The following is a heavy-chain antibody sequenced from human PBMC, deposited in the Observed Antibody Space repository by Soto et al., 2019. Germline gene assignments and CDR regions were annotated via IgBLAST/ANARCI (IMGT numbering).Heavy chain of an antibody. J-gene: IGHJ4*02. CDR1: GFTFSNYG. CDR3: ARGCESSNLYRPFDF. CDR2: IWYDGSNE. Sequence: QVQLVESGGGVVQPGRSLRLSCGASGFTFSNYGMHWVRRAPGKGLEWVAVIWYDGSNEYYADSVKGRFTISRDISKNTLYLQMNDLRDEDTAVYYCARGCESSNLYRPFDFWGQGTLITVSS. D-gene: IGHD6-13*01. V-gene: IGHV3-33*01.